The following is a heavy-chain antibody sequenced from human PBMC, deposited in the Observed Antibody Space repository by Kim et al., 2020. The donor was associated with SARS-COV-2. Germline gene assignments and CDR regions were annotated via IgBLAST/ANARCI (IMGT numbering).Heavy chain of an antibody. CDR3: ARQVYQSSWGTYFYYGMDV. J-gene: IGHJ6*02. CDR1: GYRFTSYW. V-gene: IGHV5-51*01. CDR2: IYPADSDT. D-gene: IGHD6-13*01. Sequence: GESLKISCMGSGYRFTSYWIGWVRQMPGKGLEWMGIIYPADSDTRYSPSFQGQVTISADKSITTAYLQWSSLKASDTAMYYCARQVYQSSWGTYFYYGMDVWGQGTTVTVSS.